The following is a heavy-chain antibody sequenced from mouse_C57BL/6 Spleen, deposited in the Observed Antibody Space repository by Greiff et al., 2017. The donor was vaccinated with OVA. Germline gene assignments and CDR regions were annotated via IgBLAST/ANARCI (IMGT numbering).Heavy chain of an antibody. Sequence: VQLQQPGAELVRPGSSVKLSCKASGYTFTSYWMHWVKQRPIQGLEWIGNIDPSDSETHYNQKFKDKATLTVDKSSSTAYMQLSSLTSEDSAVYYCARARAYYGSSRDYLDYWGQGTTLTVSS. D-gene: IGHD1-1*01. V-gene: IGHV1-52*01. J-gene: IGHJ2*01. CDR2: IDPSDSET. CDR1: GYTFTSYW. CDR3: ARARAYYGSSRDYLDY.